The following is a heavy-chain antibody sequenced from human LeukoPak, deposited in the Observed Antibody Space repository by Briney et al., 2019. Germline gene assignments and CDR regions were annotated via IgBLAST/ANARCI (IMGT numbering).Heavy chain of an antibody. V-gene: IGHV3-21*01. CDR3: VGGPIAAAGEDY. CDR2: ISSSSNYI. Sequence: GGSLRLSCAASGFTFSTYNMNWVRQAPGKGLEWVSSISSSSNYIYYADSVKGRFTISRDNAKNSLYLQMNSLRAEDTAVYYCVGGPIAAAGEDYWGQGILVTVSS. D-gene: IGHD6-13*01. J-gene: IGHJ4*02. CDR1: GFTFSTYN.